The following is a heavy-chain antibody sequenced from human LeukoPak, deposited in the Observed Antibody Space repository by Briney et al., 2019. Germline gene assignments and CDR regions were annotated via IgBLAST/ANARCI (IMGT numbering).Heavy chain of an antibody. D-gene: IGHD6-13*01. CDR1: QFTFSGYA. J-gene: IGHJ4*02. V-gene: IGHV3-30-3*01. CDR3: ARSLTSTWYSVDY. CDR2: ILYDGTNK. Sequence: PGGSLRLSCAASQFTFSGYAMHWVRQVPGKGLEWVAVILYDGTNKNYADSVKGRFTISRDNSKNTLYLQMNSLRAEDTAVYYCARSLTSTWYSVDYWGQGTLVTVSS.